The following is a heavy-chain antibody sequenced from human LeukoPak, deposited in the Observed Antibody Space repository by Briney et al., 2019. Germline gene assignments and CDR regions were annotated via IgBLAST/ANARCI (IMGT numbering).Heavy chain of an antibody. CDR1: GGSFSGYY. Sequence: SETLSLTCAVYGGSFSGYYWSWIRQPPGKGLEWIGYIYYSGSTNYNPSLKSRVTISVDTSKNQFSLKLSSVTAADTAVYYCAREYDISASSGAFDIWGQGTMVTVSS. J-gene: IGHJ3*02. V-gene: IGHV4-59*01. CDR3: AREYDISASSGAFDI. D-gene: IGHD3-9*01. CDR2: IYYSGST.